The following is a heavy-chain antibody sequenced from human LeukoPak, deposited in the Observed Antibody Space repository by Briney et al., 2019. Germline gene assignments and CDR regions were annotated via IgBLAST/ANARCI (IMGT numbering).Heavy chain of an antibody. D-gene: IGHD1-26*01. CDR1: GFTLNDYW. CDR3: VRQDIGSYLGGY. CDR2: INSDGTNT. Sequence: GGSLRLSCAAFGFTLNDYWMHWVRRVPGTGPVWVSYINSDGTNTDYAASVKGRFTIFRDNAKKTLYLQMNSLRAEDTAVYYCVRQDIGSYLGGYWGQGTLVTVSS. J-gene: IGHJ4*02. V-gene: IGHV3-74*01.